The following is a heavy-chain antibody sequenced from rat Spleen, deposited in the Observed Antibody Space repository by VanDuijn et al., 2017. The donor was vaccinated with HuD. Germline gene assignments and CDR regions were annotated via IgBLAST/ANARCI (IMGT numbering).Heavy chain of an antibody. Sequence: EVQLVESGGGLVQPGRSLKLSCVASGFIFNNYWMTWIRQAPGKGLEWVASITNTGGSTYNPDSVKGRFTISRDNAKSTLYLQMDSLRSEDTAPYCCARQGNYGGFSGIMDAWGQGASVTVSS. CDR1: GFIFNNYW. V-gene: IGHV5-31*01. D-gene: IGHD1-11*01. CDR3: ARQGNYGGFSGIMDA. CDR2: ITNTGGST. J-gene: IGHJ4*01.